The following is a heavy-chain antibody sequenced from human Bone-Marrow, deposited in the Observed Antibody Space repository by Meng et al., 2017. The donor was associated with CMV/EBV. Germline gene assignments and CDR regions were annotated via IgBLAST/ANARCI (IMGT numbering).Heavy chain of an antibody. Sequence: GGSLRLSCAASGFTFSSYAMHWVRQAPGKGLEWVAVISYDGSNKYYADSVKGRFTISRDNSKNTLYLQMNSLRAEDTAVYYCARDGPQSGSERGDYFDYWGQGTLVTVSS. D-gene: IGHD1-26*01. J-gene: IGHJ4*02. V-gene: IGHV3-30-3*01. CDR2: ISYDGSNK. CDR1: GFTFSSYA. CDR3: ARDGPQSGSERGDYFDY.